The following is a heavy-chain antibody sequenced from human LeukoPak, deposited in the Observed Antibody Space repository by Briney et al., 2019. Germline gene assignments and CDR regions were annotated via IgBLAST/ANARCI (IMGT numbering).Heavy chain of an antibody. CDR1: GGSISSYY. CDR2: IYTSGST. J-gene: IGHJ2*01. D-gene: IGHD6-13*01. CDR3: ARGPAGPPHWYFDL. Sequence: SETLSLTCTVSGGSISSYYWSWIRQPAGKGLEWIGRIYTSGSTNYNPSLKSRVTISVDTSKKQFSLKVSSVTAADTAVYYCARGPAGPPHWYFDLWGRGTLVTVFS. V-gene: IGHV4-4*07.